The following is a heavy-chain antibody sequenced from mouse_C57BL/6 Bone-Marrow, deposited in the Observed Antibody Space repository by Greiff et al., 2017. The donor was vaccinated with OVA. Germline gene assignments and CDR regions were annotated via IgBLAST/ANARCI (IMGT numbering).Heavy chain of an antibody. CDR1: GFNIKDDY. V-gene: IGHV14-4*01. CDR3: TTFWDNYAMDY. CDR2: IDPENGDT. Sequence: EVQLQQSGAELVRPGASVKLSCTASGFNIKDDYMHWVKQRPEQGLEWIGWIDPENGDTEYASKFQGKATITADTSSNTAYLQLSSLTSEDTAVYYCTTFWDNYAMDYWGQGTSVTVSS. J-gene: IGHJ4*01. D-gene: IGHD4-1*01.